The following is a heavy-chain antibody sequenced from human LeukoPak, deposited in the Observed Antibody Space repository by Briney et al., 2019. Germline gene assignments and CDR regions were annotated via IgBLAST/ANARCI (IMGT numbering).Heavy chain of an antibody. V-gene: IGHV5-51*01. J-gene: IGHJ3*02. D-gene: IGHD2-15*01. CDR2: IYPCDSDT. CDR3: ASRHCSGGSCYWAFDI. CDR1: GYSFTGYW. Sequence: GESLKISCKASGYSFTGYWIGWVRQMPGKGLEWMGIIYPCDSDTRYSPSFQGQVTISADKSISTAYLQWSSLKASDTAMYYCASRHCSGGSCYWAFDIWGQGTMVTVSS.